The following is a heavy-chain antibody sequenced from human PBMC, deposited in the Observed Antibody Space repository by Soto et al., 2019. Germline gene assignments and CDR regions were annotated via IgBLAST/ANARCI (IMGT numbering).Heavy chain of an antibody. J-gene: IGHJ4*02. V-gene: IGHV1-8*01. D-gene: IGHD1-1*01. Sequence: ASVKVSCKASGYTFITYDINWVVHAPGQGLEWMGLMNPYNGNAGYAQKFQGRVTMTRNTSISTAYMELTSLKSNDTAVYFCARRKERSGPHYFDSWGQGTLVTVSS. CDR3: ARRKERSGPHYFDS. CDR2: MNPYNGNA. CDR1: GYTFITYD.